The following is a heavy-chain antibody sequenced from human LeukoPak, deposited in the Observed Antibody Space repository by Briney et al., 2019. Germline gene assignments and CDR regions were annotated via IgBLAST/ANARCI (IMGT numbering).Heavy chain of an antibody. CDR2: INHSGST. CDR1: GGSFSGYY. CDR3: AREFSGTSIAARVFDS. Sequence: SETLSLTCAVYGGSFSGYYWSWIRQPPGKGLEWIGEINHSGSTNYNPSLKSRVTISVDTSKNQFSLNLSSVTAADTAMYYCAREFSGTSIAARVFDSWGQGTLVTVSS. D-gene: IGHD6-6*01. J-gene: IGHJ4*02. V-gene: IGHV4-34*01.